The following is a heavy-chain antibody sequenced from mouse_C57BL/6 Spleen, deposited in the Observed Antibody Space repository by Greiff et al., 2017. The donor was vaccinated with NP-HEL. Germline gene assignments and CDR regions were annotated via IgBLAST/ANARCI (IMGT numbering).Heavy chain of an antibody. CDR1: GYTFTDYN. V-gene: IGHV1-22*01. J-gene: IGHJ1*03. Sequence: EVQLQQSGPELVKPGASVKMSCKASGYTFTDYNMHWVKQSHGKSLEWIGYINPNNGGTSYNQKFKGKATLTVNKSSSTAYMELSSLTSEESAVYYDARSEGYYDYDGYWCFDVWGTGTTVTVSS. CDR3: ARSEGYYDYDGYWCFDV. CDR2: INPNNGGT. D-gene: IGHD2-4*01.